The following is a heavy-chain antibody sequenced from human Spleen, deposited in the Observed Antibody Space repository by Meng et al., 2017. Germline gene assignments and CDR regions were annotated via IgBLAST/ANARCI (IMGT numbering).Heavy chain of an antibody. Sequence: SVTVSCKASGCTFSSYSISWVRQAPGQGLEWMGGIIPIFGTANYAQKFQGRVTITTDEYTCTAYMELSILRSDDKDVYYCAGGPAYYCSGGRGYSPGQDWFDPWGQGTLVTVSS. D-gene: IGHD2-15*01. J-gene: IGHJ5*02. CDR1: GCTFSSYS. CDR3: AGGPAYYCSGGRGYSPGQDWFDP. V-gene: IGHV1-69*05. CDR2: IIPIFGTA.